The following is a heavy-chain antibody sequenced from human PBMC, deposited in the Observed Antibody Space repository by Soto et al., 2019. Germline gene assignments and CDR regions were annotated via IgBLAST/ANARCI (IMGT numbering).Heavy chain of an antibody. D-gene: IGHD5-18*01. V-gene: IGHV3-23*01. Sequence: EVQLLESGGDLVQPGGSLRLSCAASGSSFISYSFTWVLQAPGKGLEWVAGITIGGDKTWHADSVKGRFTISRDNSKNTVYLQMKSLRVDDTAVYYCAKWDGYGDHWGQGTLVTVSS. CDR2: ITIGGDKT. J-gene: IGHJ5*02. CDR3: AKWDGYGDH. CDR1: GSSFISYS.